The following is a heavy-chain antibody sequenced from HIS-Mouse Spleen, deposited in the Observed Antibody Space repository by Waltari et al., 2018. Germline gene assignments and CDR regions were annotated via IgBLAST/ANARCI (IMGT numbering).Heavy chain of an antibody. J-gene: IGHJ2*01. D-gene: IGHD6-13*01. CDR1: GGPISSMSYH. V-gene: IGHV4-39*07. CDR2: IYYSGST. Sequence: QLQLQESGPGLVKPSETLSLTCTVSGGPISSMSYHWGRIPQPPGKGLAWIGSIYYSGSTYYNPSLKSRVTISVDTSKNQFSLKLSSVTAADTAVYYCAREIPYSSSWYDWYFDLWGRGTLVTVSS. CDR3: AREIPYSSSWYDWYFDL.